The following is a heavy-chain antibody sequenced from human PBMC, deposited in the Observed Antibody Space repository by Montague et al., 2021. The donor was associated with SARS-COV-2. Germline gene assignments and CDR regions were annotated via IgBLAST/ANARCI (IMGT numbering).Heavy chain of an antibody. CDR2: IYYSGTI. CDR1: GASISTGAYY. CDR3: ATASGSGSLGFHY. Sequence: TLSLTCTVSGASISTGAYYWSWIRQHSEKGLEWIGYIYYSGTISYNPSLKSRVTISLDTSNNHSSLKLSSVTAADTAVYYCATASGSGSLGFHYWGQGTMVIVSS. J-gene: IGHJ4*02. D-gene: IGHD3-10*01. V-gene: IGHV4-31*03.